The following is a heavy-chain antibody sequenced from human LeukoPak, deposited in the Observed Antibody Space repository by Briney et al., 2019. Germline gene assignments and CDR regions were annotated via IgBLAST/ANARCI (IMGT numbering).Heavy chain of an antibody. Sequence: GGSLRLSCAASEFTFSNYAMSWVRQAPGKGLEWVSTISNSNGNTYYADSVKGRFTISRDNSKNTLYLQMNSLTAEDTAKYYCAKATGNLGNWGQGTLVTVSS. CDR2: ISNSNGNT. J-gene: IGHJ4*02. CDR1: EFTFSNYA. V-gene: IGHV3-23*01. CDR3: AKATGNLGN. D-gene: IGHD1-1*01.